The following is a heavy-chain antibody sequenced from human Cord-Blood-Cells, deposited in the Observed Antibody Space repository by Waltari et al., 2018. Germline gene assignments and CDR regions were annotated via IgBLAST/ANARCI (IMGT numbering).Heavy chain of an antibody. CDR1: GFTFSSYW. J-gene: IGHJ4*02. CDR3: ARESLSWSFDY. V-gene: IGHV3-7*01. Sequence: EVQLVESGGGLVQPGGSLRLSCAASGFTFSSYWMRWVRQAPGKGLEWVANIKQDGSEKYYVDSVKGRFTISRDNAKNSLYLQMNSLRAEDTAVYYCARESLSWSFDYWGQGTLVTVSS. CDR2: IKQDGSEK. D-gene: IGHD6-13*01.